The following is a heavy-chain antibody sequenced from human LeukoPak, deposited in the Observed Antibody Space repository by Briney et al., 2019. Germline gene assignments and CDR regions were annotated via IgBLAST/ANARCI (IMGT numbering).Heavy chain of an antibody. J-gene: IGHJ4*02. CDR1: GYTFTSYD. Sequence: GASVKVSCKASGYTFTSYDINWVRQATGQGLEWMGWMNPNSGNTGYAQKFQGRVTITRNTSISTAYMELSSLRSEDTAVYYCARLNGYSGYLFDYWGQGTLVTVSS. CDR3: ARLNGYSGYLFDY. CDR2: MNPNSGNT. V-gene: IGHV1-8*03. D-gene: IGHD5-12*01.